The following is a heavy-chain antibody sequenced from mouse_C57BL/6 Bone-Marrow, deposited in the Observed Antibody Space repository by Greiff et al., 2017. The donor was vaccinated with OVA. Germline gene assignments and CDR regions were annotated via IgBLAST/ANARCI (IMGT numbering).Heavy chain of an antibody. CDR3: ARPPYCKDAMDY. CDR2: IYPRSGNT. J-gene: IGHJ4*01. D-gene: IGHD1-1*01. CDR1: GYTFTSYG. Sequence: VQLQQSGAELARPGASVKLSCKASGYTFTSYGISWVKQRTGQGLEWIGEIYPRSGNTYYNEKFKGKATLTADKSSSTAYMELRSLTSEDSAVSFCARPPYCKDAMDYWGQGTSVTVSS. V-gene: IGHV1-81*01.